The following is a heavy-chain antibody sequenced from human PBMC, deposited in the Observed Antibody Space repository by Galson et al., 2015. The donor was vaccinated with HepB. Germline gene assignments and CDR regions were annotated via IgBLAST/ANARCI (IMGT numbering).Heavy chain of an antibody. CDR2: IWYDGSNK. Sequence: SLRLSCAASGFTFSSYGMHWVRQAPGKGLEWVAVIWYDGSNKYYADSVKGRFTISRDNSKNTLYLQMNSLRAEDTAVYYCARAVRSDSSSWYTRLYYYYYGMDVWGQGTTVTVSS. D-gene: IGHD6-13*01. CDR1: GFTFSSYG. CDR3: ARAVRSDSSSWYTRLYYYYYGMDV. V-gene: IGHV3-33*01. J-gene: IGHJ6*02.